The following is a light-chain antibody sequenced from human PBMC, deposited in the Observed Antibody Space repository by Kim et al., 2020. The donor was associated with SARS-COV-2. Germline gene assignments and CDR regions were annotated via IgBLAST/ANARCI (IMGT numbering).Light chain of an antibody. CDR2: EVS. Sequence: QPASMSCKSGQTVRHSDGKADLFWYVQKPGQPPHLLIYEVSNRFSGVPDSISGSGSGTDFTLRISRVEAEDAGVYYCMQSMQLPDSFGQGTKLEI. CDR3: MQSMQLPDS. CDR1: QTVRHSDGKAD. J-gene: IGKJ2*03. V-gene: IGKV2D-29*01.